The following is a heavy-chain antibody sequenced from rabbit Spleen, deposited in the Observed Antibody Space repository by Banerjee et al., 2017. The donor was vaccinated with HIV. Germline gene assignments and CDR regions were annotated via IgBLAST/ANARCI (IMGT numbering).Heavy chain of an antibody. J-gene: IGHJ3*01. D-gene: IGHD2-1*01. V-gene: IGHV1S7*01. CDR1: GFTLSSYY. CDR3: ARDSGSDYGAYAYILGF. Sequence: QLEESAGGLVQPGGSLKLSCKASGFTLSSYYMNWVRQAPGKGLEWIGYIDPVFGITYYANWVNGRFSISRENAQNTVFLQMTSLTAADTATYFCARDSGSDYGAYAYILGFWGPGTLVTVS. CDR2: IDPVFGIT.